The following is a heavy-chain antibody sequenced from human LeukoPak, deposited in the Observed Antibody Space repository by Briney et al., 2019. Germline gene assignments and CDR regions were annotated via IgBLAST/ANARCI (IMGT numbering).Heavy chain of an antibody. J-gene: IGHJ3*02. D-gene: IGHD6-13*01. CDR3: AKGAAGFDAFDI. CDR2: ISWNSGSI. CDR1: GFTFDDYA. Sequence: PGRSPRLSCAASGFTFDDYAMHWVRQAPGKGLEWVSGISWNSGSIGYADSVKGRFTISRDNAKNSLYLQMNSLRAEDTALYYCAKGAAGFDAFDIWGQGTMVTVSS. V-gene: IGHV3-9*01.